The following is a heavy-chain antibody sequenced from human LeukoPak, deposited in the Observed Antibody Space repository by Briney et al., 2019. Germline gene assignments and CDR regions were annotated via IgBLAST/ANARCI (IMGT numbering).Heavy chain of an antibody. Sequence: SETLSLTCGVSGGAFSDYYWSWIRQAPGKGLEWIGEMIQSGSSNYNPSLRSRVTISGDTSRNQFSLKLNSLTTADTAVYYCARGNIVATILGGLHGTTAFDFWGQGILVTVSS. CDR2: MIQSGSS. CDR1: GGAFSDYY. V-gene: IGHV4-34*01. D-gene: IGHD5-12*01. CDR3: ARGNIVATILGGLHGTTAFDF. J-gene: IGHJ4*02.